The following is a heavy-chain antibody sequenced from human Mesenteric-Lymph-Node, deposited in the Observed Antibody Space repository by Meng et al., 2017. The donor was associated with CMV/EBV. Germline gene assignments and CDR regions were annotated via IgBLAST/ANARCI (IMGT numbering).Heavy chain of an antibody. D-gene: IGHD3-3*01. J-gene: IGHJ5*02. Sequence: GESLKISCAASGPTLSNAWMSWVRQAPGKGLEWVGRIKSKTDGGTTDYAAPVKGRFTISRDDSKNTLYLQMNSLKTEDTAVYYCTTERGYYDFWSGYYNWFDPWGQGTLVTVSS. V-gene: IGHV3-15*01. CDR1: GPTLSNAW. CDR2: IKSKTDGGTT. CDR3: TTERGYYDFWSGYYNWFDP.